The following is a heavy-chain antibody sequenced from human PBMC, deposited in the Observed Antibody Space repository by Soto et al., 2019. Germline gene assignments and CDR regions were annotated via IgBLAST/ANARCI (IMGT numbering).Heavy chain of an antibody. CDR1: GFTFSSYG. Sequence: QVQLVESGGGVVQPGRSLRLSCAASGFTFSSYGMHWVRQAPGKGLEWVAVIWYDGSNKYYADSVKDRFTISRDNSKNTLYLQMNSLRAEDTAVYYCVRDRYSSGWYDLDYWGQGTLVTVSS. D-gene: IGHD6-19*01. CDR3: VRDRYSSGWYDLDY. V-gene: IGHV3-33*01. J-gene: IGHJ4*02. CDR2: IWYDGSNK.